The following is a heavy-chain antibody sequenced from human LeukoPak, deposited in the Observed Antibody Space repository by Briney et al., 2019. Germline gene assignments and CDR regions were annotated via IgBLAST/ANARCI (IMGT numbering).Heavy chain of an antibody. Sequence: PGGSLRLSCAASGFSFSDTYMSWVRQAPGKGLVWIAYIATGGYTLDYADSVRGRFTVSRDNAKNSLYLQMNSLRVEDTAVYYCATSSFYGQLWGQGTLATVSS. V-gene: IGHV3-11*01. CDR3: ATSSFYGQL. CDR1: GFSFSDTY. J-gene: IGHJ1*01. CDR2: IATGGYTL. D-gene: IGHD2/OR15-2a*01.